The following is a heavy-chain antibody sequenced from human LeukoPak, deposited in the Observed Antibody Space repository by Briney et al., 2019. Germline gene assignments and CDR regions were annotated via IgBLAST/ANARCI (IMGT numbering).Heavy chain of an antibody. CDR1: GFTFSSYS. CDR2: ISSSSSTI. D-gene: IGHD6-19*01. V-gene: IGHV3-48*01. CDR3: ATQVRRYSSGRDY. Sequence: GGSLRLSCAASGFTFSSYSVNWVRQAPGKGLEWVSYISSSSSTIYYADSMKGRFTISRDNANNSLYLQMNSLRAEDTAVYYCATQVRRYSSGRDYWGQGTLVTVSS. J-gene: IGHJ4*02.